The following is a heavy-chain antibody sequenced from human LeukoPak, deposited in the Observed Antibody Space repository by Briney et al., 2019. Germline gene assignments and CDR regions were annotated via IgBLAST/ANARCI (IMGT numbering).Heavy chain of an antibody. D-gene: IGHD6-19*01. J-gene: IGHJ4*02. V-gene: IGHV4-59*08. Sequence: SETLSLTCTVSSASISSYYWSWIRQPPGKGLEWIGYIYYTGSTNYNPSLKSRVTISVDTSNKQFSLKLNSVTAADTAVYYCATAENSSGWFGYWGQGTLVTVSS. CDR3: ATAENSSGWFGY. CDR1: SASISSYY. CDR2: IYYTGST.